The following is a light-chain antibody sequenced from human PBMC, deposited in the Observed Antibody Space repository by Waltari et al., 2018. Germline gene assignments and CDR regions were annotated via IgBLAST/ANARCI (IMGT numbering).Light chain of an antibody. CDR2: EAT. Sequence: DIQMTQSPSTLSASVGDRVTITCRASQSSGSWLAWYQQKPGKAPKLLIYEATSLESGVPSRFSASGSGTEFTLTISRLQPDDFATYYCQRYNSYPIAFGPGTKVDI. V-gene: IGKV1-5*03. CDR1: QSSGSW. CDR3: QRYNSYPIA. J-gene: IGKJ3*01.